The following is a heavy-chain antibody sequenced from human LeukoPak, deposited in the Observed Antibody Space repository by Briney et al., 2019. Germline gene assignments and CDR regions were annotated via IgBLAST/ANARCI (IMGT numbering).Heavy chain of an antibody. J-gene: IGHJ3*02. D-gene: IGHD3-22*01. CDR2: IFYSGST. CDR3: AKSNGYGLIDI. CDR1: GVSISSYY. V-gene: IGHV4-59*12. Sequence: SETLSLTCTVSGVSISSYYWRWVRQPPGKALEWIGNIFYSGSTYYSPSLKSRVTISLDTSRNQFSLKLNSVTAADTAVYYCAKSNGYGLIDIWGQGTMVTVSS.